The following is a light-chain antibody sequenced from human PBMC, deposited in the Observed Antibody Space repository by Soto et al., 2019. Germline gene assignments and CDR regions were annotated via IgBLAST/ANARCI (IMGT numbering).Light chain of an antibody. J-gene: IGLJ3*02. CDR2: NVN. Sequence: QSALTQVASVSGSPGQSITISCTGTSSDVGGRDFVSWYQQHPGKAPKLIIYNVNYRPSGVSDRFSGTKSGNTASLTISGLQADVVADYYCSSYTNTATVVFGGGTKLTVL. CDR3: SSYTNTATVV. V-gene: IGLV2-14*03. CDR1: SSDVGGRDF.